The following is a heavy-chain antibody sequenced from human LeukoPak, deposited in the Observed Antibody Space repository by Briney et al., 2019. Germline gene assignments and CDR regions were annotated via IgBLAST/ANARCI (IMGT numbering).Heavy chain of an antibody. CDR2: IYTSGST. D-gene: IGHD5-24*01. J-gene: IGHJ3*02. Sequence: SQTLSLTCTVSGGSISSGSYYWSWIRQPAGKGLEWIGRIYTSGSTNYNPSLKSRVTISVDTSKNQFSLKLSSVTAADTAVYYCARDGYNYRAFDIWSQGTMVTVSS. V-gene: IGHV4-61*02. CDR3: ARDGYNYRAFDI. CDR1: GGSISSGSYY.